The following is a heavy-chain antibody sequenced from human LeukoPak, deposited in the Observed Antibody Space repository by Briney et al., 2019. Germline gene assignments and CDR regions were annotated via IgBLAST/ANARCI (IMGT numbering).Heavy chain of an antibody. D-gene: IGHD7-27*01. CDR2: IIPIFGTA. Sequence: GASVKVSCKASGGTFSSYAISWVRQAPGQGLEWMGGIIPIFGTANYAQKFQGRVTITTDESTSTAYMELSSLRSEDTAVYYCARGRNWGSYYYYYYMDVWGKGTTVTVSS. CDR3: ARGRNWGSYYYYYYMDV. V-gene: IGHV1-69*05. CDR1: GGTFSSYA. J-gene: IGHJ6*03.